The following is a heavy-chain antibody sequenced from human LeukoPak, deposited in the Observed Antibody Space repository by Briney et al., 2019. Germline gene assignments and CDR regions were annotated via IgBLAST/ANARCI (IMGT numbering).Heavy chain of an antibody. J-gene: IGHJ4*02. CDR3: AKDGLIVGATLLDY. D-gene: IGHD1-26*01. CDR2: ISGSGGVT. CDR1: GFTFSSYA. Sequence: AGGSLRLSCAASGFTFSSYAMSWVRQAPGKGLEWVSAISGSGGVTYYADSVKGRFTTSRDNSKNTLFLQMNSLRAEDTAVYYCAKDGLIVGATLLDYWGQGTLVTVSS. V-gene: IGHV3-23*01.